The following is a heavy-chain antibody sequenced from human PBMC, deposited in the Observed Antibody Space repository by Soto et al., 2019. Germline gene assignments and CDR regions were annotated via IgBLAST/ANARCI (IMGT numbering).Heavy chain of an antibody. CDR1: GFTFSSYW. Sequence: PGGSLRLSCAASGFTFSSYWMTWVRQAPGKGLEWVANIKQGGSAKYSVDSVRGRFTISKDNAKNSLYLQMHSLRAEDKAAYYCARGWRLDPWGQGTLVPVSP. D-gene: IGHD2-15*01. V-gene: IGHV3-7*02. CDR2: IKQGGSAK. CDR3: ARGWRLDP. J-gene: IGHJ5*02.